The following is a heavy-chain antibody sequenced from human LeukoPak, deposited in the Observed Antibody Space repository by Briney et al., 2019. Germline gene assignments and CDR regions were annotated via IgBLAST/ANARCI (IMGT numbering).Heavy chain of an antibody. Sequence: GGSLRLSCAASGFTFSSYEMNWVRQAPGKGLEWVSYISSSGSTIYYADSVKGRFTISRDNAKNSLYPQMNSLRAEDTAVYYCARDRILWFGELFYYGMDVWGKGTTVTVSS. CDR2: ISSSGSTI. D-gene: IGHD3-10*01. CDR3: ARDRILWFGELFYYGMDV. CDR1: GFTFSSYE. J-gene: IGHJ6*04. V-gene: IGHV3-48*03.